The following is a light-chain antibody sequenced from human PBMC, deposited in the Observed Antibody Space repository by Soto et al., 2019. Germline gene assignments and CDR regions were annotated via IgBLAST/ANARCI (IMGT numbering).Light chain of an antibody. CDR1: QSVRNN. CDR3: QQYGSSPWT. Sequence: EIVMTQSPATLSVSPGERATLSCRASQSVRNNLAWYQQKPGQAPSLLLYGASSRATGIPDRFSGGASGTDFTLTVSRLEPEDFAVYYCQQYGSSPWTFGQGTKVDIK. CDR2: GAS. V-gene: IGKV3-20*01. J-gene: IGKJ1*01.